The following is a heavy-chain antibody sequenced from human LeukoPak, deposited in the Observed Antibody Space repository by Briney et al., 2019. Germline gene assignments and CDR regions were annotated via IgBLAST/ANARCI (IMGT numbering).Heavy chain of an antibody. CDR3: ARNQKGWPFAY. CDR1: GFTFSSYG. CDR2: ISKDGSNI. J-gene: IGHJ4*02. Sequence: PAGGSLRLSCAASGFTFSSYGMHWVRQAPGKGLEWVAVISKDGSNIYSTDSVKARFTISRDNSNNTLYLQMNNLRAEDTAVYYCARNQKGWPFAYWGQGVLVTVSS. D-gene: IGHD6-19*01. V-gene: IGHV3-30*19.